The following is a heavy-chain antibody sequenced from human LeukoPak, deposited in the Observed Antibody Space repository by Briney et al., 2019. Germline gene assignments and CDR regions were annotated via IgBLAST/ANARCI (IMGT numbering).Heavy chain of an antibody. CDR2: MNPNSGNT. Sequence: ASVKVSCKASGYTFTSYDINWVRQATGQGLEWMGWMNPNSGNTGYAQKFQGRVTMTRNTSISTAYMELSSLRSEDTAVYYCARQYRLRRYFNWFDPWGQGTLVTVSS. CDR3: ARQYRLRRYFNWFDP. J-gene: IGHJ5*02. V-gene: IGHV1-8*01. CDR1: GYTFTSYD. D-gene: IGHD5-12*01.